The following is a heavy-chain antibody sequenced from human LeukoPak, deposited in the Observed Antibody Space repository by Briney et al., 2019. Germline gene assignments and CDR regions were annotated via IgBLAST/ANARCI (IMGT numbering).Heavy chain of an antibody. Sequence: GGSLRLSCAASGFTFSSYAMHWVRQAPGKGLEWVAVISYDGSNKYYADSVTGRFTISRDNSKNTLYLQMNSLRAEDTAVYYCAREVEDVRWLRLYNWFDPWGQGTLVTVSS. D-gene: IGHD5-12*01. CDR1: GFTFSSYA. J-gene: IGHJ5*02. CDR2: ISYDGSNK. CDR3: AREVEDVRWLRLYNWFDP. V-gene: IGHV3-30*04.